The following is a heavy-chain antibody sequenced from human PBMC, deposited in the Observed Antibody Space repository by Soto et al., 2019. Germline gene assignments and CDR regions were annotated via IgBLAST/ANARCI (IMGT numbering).Heavy chain of an antibody. CDR1: GYTFTIYA. Sequence: VSVNVSCKAAGYTFTIYAMHWVRQAPGQRLEWMGWINAGNGNTKYSQKFQGRVTITRDTSASTAYMELSSLRSEDTAVYYCARDWNWNLDYWGQGTLVTVSS. CDR2: INAGNGNT. D-gene: IGHD1-1*01. CDR3: ARDWNWNLDY. J-gene: IGHJ4*02. V-gene: IGHV1-3*01.